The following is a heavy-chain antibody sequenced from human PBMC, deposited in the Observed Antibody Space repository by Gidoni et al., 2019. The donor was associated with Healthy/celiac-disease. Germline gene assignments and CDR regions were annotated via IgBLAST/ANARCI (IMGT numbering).Heavy chain of an antibody. V-gene: IGHV1-69*01. CDR1: GGTFSSYA. J-gene: IGHJ6*02. CDR2: IIPILGTA. Sequence: QVQLVQSGAEVKKTGSSVKVSCKASGGTFSSYAISWVRQAPGQGLEWMGGIIPILGTANYAQKFQGRVTITADESTSTAYMELSSLRSEDTAVYYCARESRSHCSGGSCYSYYGMDVWGQGTTVTVSS. CDR3: ARESRSHCSGGSCYSYYGMDV. D-gene: IGHD2-15*01.